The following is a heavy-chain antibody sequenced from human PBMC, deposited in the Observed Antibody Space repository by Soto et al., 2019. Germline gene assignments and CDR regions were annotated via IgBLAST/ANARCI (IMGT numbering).Heavy chain of an antibody. V-gene: IGHV4-39*01. Sequence: SETLSLTCTVSGGSISSSSYYWGWIRQPPGKGLEWIGSIYYSGSTYYNPSLKSRVTISVDTSKNQFSLKLSSVTAADTAVYYCARQSSSMSMHFPYYYDGMDVCAQRTTVTVS. D-gene: IGHD6-6*01. J-gene: IGHJ6*02. CDR1: GGSISSSSYY. CDR3: ARQSSSMSMHFPYYYDGMDV. CDR2: IYYSGST.